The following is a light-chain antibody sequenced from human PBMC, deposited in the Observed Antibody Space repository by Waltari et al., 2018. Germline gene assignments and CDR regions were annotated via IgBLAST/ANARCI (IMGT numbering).Light chain of an antibody. Sequence: LVLTQSPSASASLGASVNLTCSLSSGYSSNAIAWLQQQPGKGPRYLMKVNSDGSHRKGDDIPDRFSASNSGTEYYHTISSLQSEDEADYYCQTGGHGTWVFGGGTKLTVL. CDR2: VNSDGSH. CDR1: SGYSSNA. J-gene: IGLJ3*02. V-gene: IGLV4-69*01. CDR3: QTGGHGTWV.